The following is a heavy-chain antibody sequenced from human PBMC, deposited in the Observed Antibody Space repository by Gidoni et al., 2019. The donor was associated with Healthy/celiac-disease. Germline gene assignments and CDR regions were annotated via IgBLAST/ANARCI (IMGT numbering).Heavy chain of an antibody. V-gene: IGHV3-23*01. CDR1: GVTCSSYA. CDR2: ISGSGGST. D-gene: IGHD2-2*01. J-gene: IGHJ6*03. Sequence: EVKLLESGGGLVQPGGSLRLSCAASGVTCSSYAMSWVRQAPGKGLEWVSAISGSGGSTYYADFVKGRFTISRDNSKNTLYLQMNSLRAEDTAVYYCAKVWRYGSSTSCFSYMDVWGKGTTVTVSS. CDR3: AKVWRYGSSTSCFSYMDV.